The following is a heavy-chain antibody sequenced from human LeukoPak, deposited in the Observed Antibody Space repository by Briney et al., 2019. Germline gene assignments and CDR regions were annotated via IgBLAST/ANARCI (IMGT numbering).Heavy chain of an antibody. CDR3: ASRPRSTVVAPWDY. Sequence: PGGSLRLSCAASGFTFSTYAMAWVRRAPGKGLEWVSGISASGDTTYYGDPVKGRFIISKDYSKNTLYLQMNGLRAEDTALYYCASRPRSTVVAPWDYWGQGTLVTVSS. V-gene: IGHV3-23*01. CDR1: GFTFSTYA. J-gene: IGHJ4*02. CDR2: ISASGDTT. D-gene: IGHD3-22*01.